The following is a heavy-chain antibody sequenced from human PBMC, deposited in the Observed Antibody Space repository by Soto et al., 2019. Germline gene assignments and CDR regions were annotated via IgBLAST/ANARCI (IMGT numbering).Heavy chain of an antibody. CDR1: GFTFSSYA. CDR2: ISGSGGST. Sequence: EVQLLESGGGLVQPGGSLRLSCAASGFTFSSYAMSWVRQAPGKGLEWVSAISGSGGSTYYADSVKGRFTISRDNSKNRLYLQMNSLRAEDTAVDDCAKDSGYDYGGWFDPWGQGTLVTVSS. CDR3: AKDSGYDYGGWFDP. J-gene: IGHJ5*02. V-gene: IGHV3-23*01. D-gene: IGHD5-12*01.